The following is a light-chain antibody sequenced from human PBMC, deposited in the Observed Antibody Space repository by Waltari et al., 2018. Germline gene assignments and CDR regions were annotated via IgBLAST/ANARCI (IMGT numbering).Light chain of an antibody. CDR1: QRITNW. J-gene: IGKJ1*01. V-gene: IGKV1-5*03. CDR3: QQYNSYPWT. Sequence: DIQMTQSPSTLSASVGDRVTITCRASQRITNWLAWYQQIPGKPPKLLIYKASTLESGVPSRVSGSGSGTEFTLTISRLQPDDFATYYCQQYNSYPWTFGHGTKVELK. CDR2: KAS.